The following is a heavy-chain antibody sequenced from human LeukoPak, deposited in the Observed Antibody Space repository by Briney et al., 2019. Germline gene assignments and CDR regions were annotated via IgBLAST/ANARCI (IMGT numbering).Heavy chain of an antibody. J-gene: IGHJ4*02. D-gene: IGHD5-18*01. Sequence: SETLSLTCTVSGGSISSSSYYWGWIRQPPGKGLEWIGSIYYSGSTYYNPSLKSRVTISVDTSKNQFSLKLSSVTAADTAVYYCAGGGYFVPIDYWGQGTLVTVSS. CDR2: IYYSGST. CDR3: AGGGYFVPIDY. V-gene: IGHV4-39*07. CDR1: GGSISSSSYY.